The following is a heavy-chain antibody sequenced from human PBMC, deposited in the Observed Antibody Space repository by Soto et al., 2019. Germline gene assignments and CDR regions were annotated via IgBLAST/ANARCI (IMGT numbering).Heavy chain of an antibody. CDR2: INAGNGNT. J-gene: IGHJ5*02. Sequence: GASVKVSCKASGYTFTSYAMHWVRQAPGQRLEWMGWINAGNGNTNYAQNLQGRVTMTTDTSTNSAYLELRSLRSDDTAVYYCARTYGNSWYSPWGQGTLVTVSS. CDR3: ARTYGNSWYSP. V-gene: IGHV1-3*01. D-gene: IGHD2-2*02. CDR1: GYTFTSYA.